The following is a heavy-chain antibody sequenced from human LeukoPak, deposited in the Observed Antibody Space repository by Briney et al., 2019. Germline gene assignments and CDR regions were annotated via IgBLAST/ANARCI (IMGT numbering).Heavy chain of an antibody. Sequence: GASVKVSCKASGYTFTGYYMHWVRQAPGQGLEWRGWINPNSGGTNYAQKFQGRVTMTRDTSISTAYMELSRLRSDDTAVYYCARNLAYCGGDCYPEDAFDIWGQGTMVTVSS. J-gene: IGHJ3*02. V-gene: IGHV1-2*02. D-gene: IGHD2-21*02. CDR1: GYTFTGYY. CDR3: ARNLAYCGGDCYPEDAFDI. CDR2: INPNSGGT.